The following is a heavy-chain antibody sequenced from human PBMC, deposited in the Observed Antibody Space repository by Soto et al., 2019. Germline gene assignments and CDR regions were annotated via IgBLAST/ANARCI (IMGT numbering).Heavy chain of an antibody. D-gene: IGHD3-10*01. CDR3: EHHPYYGLGSYSFDY. J-gene: IGHJ4*02. Sequence: QITLKESGPPLVRPTQTLTLTCTFSGFSLTTSGVGVGWIRQPPGKALEWLAVIYWDDDKRYSSSLKSRLTITKETSKNQVVLTMTNMDPVDTATYYCEHHPYYGLGSYSFDYWGQGTLVTVSS. CDR1: GFSLTTSGVG. V-gene: IGHV2-5*02. CDR2: IYWDDDK.